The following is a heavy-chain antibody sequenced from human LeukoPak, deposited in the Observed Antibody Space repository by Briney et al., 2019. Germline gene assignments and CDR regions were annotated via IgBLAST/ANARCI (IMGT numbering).Heavy chain of an antibody. CDR2: ISSSGSSI. J-gene: IGHJ5*02. V-gene: IGHV3-48*03. Sequence: PGGSLRLSCAASGFTFSSYEMNWVRQAPGKGLEWVSYISSSGSSIHYADSVRGRFTISRDNAKNSLCLQMNSLRAEDTAVYYCARVRYCSGDRCYGGWFDPWGQGTLVTVSS. CDR1: GFTFSSYE. D-gene: IGHD2-15*01. CDR3: ARVRYCSGDRCYGGWFDP.